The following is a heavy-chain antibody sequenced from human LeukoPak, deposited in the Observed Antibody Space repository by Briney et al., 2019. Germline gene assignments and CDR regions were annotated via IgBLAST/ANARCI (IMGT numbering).Heavy chain of an antibody. CDR2: IYSGGST. J-gene: IGHJ4*02. V-gene: IGHV3-53*01. CDR1: GFTVSSNY. Sequence: GGSLRLSCAASGFTVSSNYMSWVRQAPGKGLEWVSVIYSGGSTFYADSVKGRFSISRDNSKNTLYLQMNSLRAEDTAVYYCARAGLLWFGETYYFDYWGQGTLVTVSS. CDR3: ARAGLLWFGETYYFDY. D-gene: IGHD3-10*01.